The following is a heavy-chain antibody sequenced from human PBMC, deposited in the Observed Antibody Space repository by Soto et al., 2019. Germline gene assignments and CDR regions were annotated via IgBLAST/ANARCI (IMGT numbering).Heavy chain of an antibody. CDR3: ARDQGRLLWFWELLWRVDYYYGMDV. V-gene: IGHV1-18*01. CDR1: GYTFTSYG. Sequence: QVQLVQSGAEVKKPGASVKVSCKASGYTFTSYGISWVRQAPGQGLEWMGWISAYNGNTNYAQKLQGRVTMTTDTSTSTAYMELRSLRSDDTAVYYCARDQGRLLWFWELLWRVDYYYGMDVWGQGTTVTVSS. J-gene: IGHJ6*02. CDR2: ISAYNGNT. D-gene: IGHD3-10*01.